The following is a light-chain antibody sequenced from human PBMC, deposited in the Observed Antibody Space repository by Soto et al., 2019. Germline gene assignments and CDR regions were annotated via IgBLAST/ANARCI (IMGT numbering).Light chain of an antibody. CDR1: SSDVGGYNY. V-gene: IGLV2-14*01. CDR2: DVS. J-gene: IGLJ1*01. CDR3: SSYTSSSIRYV. Sequence: QSALTQPASVSGSPGQSITISCTGTSSDVGGYNYVSWYQQHPGKAPKLMIYDVSNRPSGVSSRFSGSKSGSTASLTISGLQAEDGADYYCSSYTSSSIRYVFGTGTKVTVL.